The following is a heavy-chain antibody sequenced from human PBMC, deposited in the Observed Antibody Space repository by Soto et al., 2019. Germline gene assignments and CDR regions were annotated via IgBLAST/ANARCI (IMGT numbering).Heavy chain of an antibody. CDR3: AKVSGGPPMVMGDFYYAMDV. CDR1: GYTFTSCH. J-gene: IGHJ6*02. Sequence: ASVKVSCKASGYTFTSCHIHWVRQAPGQGLEWMGIVNPTGGSTTYTSYAQKFQGRVTMTRDTSTSTVYMELSSLRSEDTAVYYCAKVSGGPPMVMGDFYYAMDVWGQGTTVTVSS. CDR2: VNPTGGSTTYT. D-gene: IGHD3-10*01. V-gene: IGHV1-46*01.